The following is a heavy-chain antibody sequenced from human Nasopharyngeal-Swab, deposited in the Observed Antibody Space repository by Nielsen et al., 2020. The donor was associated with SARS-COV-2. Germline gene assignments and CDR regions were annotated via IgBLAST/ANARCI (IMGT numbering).Heavy chain of an antibody. CDR3: ARTYSSSSPYYYYGMDV. V-gene: IGHV1-8*01. Sequence: WVRQTPGQGLAWMGWMNPNSGNTGYAQKFQGRVTMTRNTSISTAYMELSSLRSEDTAVYYCARTYSSSSPYYYYGMDVWGQGTTVTVSS. CDR2: MNPNSGNT. D-gene: IGHD6-6*01. J-gene: IGHJ6*02.